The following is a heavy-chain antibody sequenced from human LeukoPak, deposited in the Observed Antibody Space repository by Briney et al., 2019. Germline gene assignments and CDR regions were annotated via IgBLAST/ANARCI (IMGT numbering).Heavy chain of an antibody. CDR1: GGSISNYY. J-gene: IGHJ4*02. V-gene: IGHV4-34*01. Sequence: SETLSLTCIVSGGSISNYYWSWIRQPPGKGLEWIGEINHSGSTNYNPSLKSRVTISVDTSKNQFSLKLSSVTAADTAVYYCARGPYSWSGYCYFDYWGQGTLVTVSS. CDR3: ARGPYSWSGYCYFDY. D-gene: IGHD3-3*01. CDR2: INHSGST.